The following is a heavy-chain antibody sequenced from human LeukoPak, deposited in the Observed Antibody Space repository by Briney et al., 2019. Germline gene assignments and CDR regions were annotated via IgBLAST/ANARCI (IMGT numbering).Heavy chain of an antibody. CDR3: ARGKPKRWLQPGKDY. CDR2: MNPNSGNT. Sequence: ASVKVSCKASGYTFTSYDINWVRQATGQGLEWMGWMNPNSGNTGYAQKFQGRVTMTRNTSISTAYMELSSLRSEDTVVYYCARGKPKRWLQPGKDYWGQGTLVTVSS. D-gene: IGHD5-24*01. J-gene: IGHJ4*02. V-gene: IGHV1-8*01. CDR1: GYTFTSYD.